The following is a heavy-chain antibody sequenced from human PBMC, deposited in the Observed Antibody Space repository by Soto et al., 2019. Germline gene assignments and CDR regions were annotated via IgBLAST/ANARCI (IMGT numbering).Heavy chain of an antibody. CDR1: GVIFPGYY. D-gene: IGHD3-3*01. Sequence: ASVKVSCKASGVIFPGYYVHWVRQAPGQRLEWMGWINGHSVVTSYSQTFQGRVTMTRDTPTTTAYMELSSLTSDDTALYYRVREEFYDYSRGFDTWGQGTVDTVSS. CDR2: INGHSVVT. J-gene: IGHJ5*02. V-gene: IGHV1-2*02. CDR3: VREEFYDYSRGFDT.